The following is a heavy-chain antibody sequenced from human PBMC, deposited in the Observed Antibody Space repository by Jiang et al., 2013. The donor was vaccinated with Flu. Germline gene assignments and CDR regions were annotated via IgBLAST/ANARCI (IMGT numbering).Heavy chain of an antibody. CDR1: GDSVSSNSAA. CDR3: ARFASIRLARSRSVLVYYYGMDV. J-gene: IGHJ6*02. V-gene: IGHV6-1*01. Sequence: SQTLSLTCAISGDSVSSNSAAWNWIRQSPSRGLEWLGRTYYRSKWYNDYAVSVKSRITINPDTSKNQFSLQLNPVTPEDTAVYYCARFASIRLARSRSVLVYYYGMDVWGQGTTVTVSS. D-gene: IGHD1-26*01. CDR2: TYYRSKWYN.